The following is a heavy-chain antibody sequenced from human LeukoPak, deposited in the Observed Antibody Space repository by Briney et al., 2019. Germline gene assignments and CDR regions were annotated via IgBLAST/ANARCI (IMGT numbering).Heavy chain of an antibody. CDR1: GFTFSSYA. D-gene: IGHD1-26*01. Sequence: GGSLRLSCAASGFTFSSYAMSWVRQAPGKGLEWVSAISGSGGSTYYADSVKGRFTISRDNSKNTLYLEMNSLRAEDTAVYYCAKDWSGSYSAFDIWGQGAMVTVSS. J-gene: IGHJ3*02. CDR2: ISGSGGST. V-gene: IGHV3-23*01. CDR3: AKDWSGSYSAFDI.